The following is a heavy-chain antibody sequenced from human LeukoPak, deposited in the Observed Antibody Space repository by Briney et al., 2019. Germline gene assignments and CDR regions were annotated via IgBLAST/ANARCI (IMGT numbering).Heavy chain of an antibody. D-gene: IGHD1-26*01. Sequence: ASVKVSCKASGYTFNSYDNNWVRLGTGQGLEGMGWMNPNSGNTGYAQKFQGRVTMTRNTSISTAYMELSSLRSEDTAVYYCARGLRFPGATNGDYWGQGTLVTVSS. V-gene: IGHV1-8*01. CDR1: GYTFNSYD. CDR3: ARGLRFPGATNGDY. CDR2: MNPNSGNT. J-gene: IGHJ4*02.